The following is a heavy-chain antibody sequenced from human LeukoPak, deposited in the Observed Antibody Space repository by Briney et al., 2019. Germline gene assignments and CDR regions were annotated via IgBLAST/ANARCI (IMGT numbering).Heavy chain of an antibody. D-gene: IGHD3-9*01. J-gene: IGHJ4*02. CDR1: GFTFSSYW. Sequence: GGSLRLSCAASGFTFSSYWMNWVRQAPGKGLEWVANINGDGRDKYYVGSVRGRFTISRNNADNALYLQMNSLRGDDTAVYYCARGVDSAIDWWGQGTLVTVSS. V-gene: IGHV3-7*01. CDR3: ARGVDSAIDW. CDR2: INGDGRDK.